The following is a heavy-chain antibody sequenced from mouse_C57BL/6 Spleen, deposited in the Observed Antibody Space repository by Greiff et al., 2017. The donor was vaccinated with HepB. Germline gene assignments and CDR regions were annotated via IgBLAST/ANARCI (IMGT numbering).Heavy chain of an antibody. CDR3: ARYRYYFDY. CDR1: GFTFSDYY. Sequence: EVMLVESEGGLVQPGSSMKLSCTASGFTFSDYYMAWVRQVPEKGLEWVANINYDGSSTYYLDPLKSRFIISRDNTKNILYLQMSSLKSEDTATYYCARYRYYFDYWGQGTTLTVSS. V-gene: IGHV5-16*01. J-gene: IGHJ2*01. CDR2: INYDGSST.